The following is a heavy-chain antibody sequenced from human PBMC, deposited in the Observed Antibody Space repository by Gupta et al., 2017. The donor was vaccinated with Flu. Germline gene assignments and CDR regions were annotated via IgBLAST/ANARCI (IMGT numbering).Heavy chain of an antibody. CDR3: ARQWGARGIAAAGDWFDP. Sequence: VQLVQSGAQVKKPGESLKISCKGSGYSFTSYWIGWVRQMPGKGLEWMGIIYPGDSDTRYSPSFQGQVTISADKSISTAYLQWSSLKASDTAMYYCARQWGARGIAAAGDWFDPWGQGTLVTVSS. D-gene: IGHD6-13*01. CDR2: IYPGDSDT. J-gene: IGHJ5*02. CDR1: GYSFTSYW. V-gene: IGHV5-51*01.